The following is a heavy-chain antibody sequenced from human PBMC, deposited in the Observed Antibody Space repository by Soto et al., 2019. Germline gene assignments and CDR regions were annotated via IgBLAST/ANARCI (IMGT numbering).Heavy chain of an antibody. V-gene: IGHV4-4*07. D-gene: IGHD6-13*01. CDR2: IYTSVST. J-gene: IGHJ6*02. CDR1: GGSISRYY. CDR3: ASSIEAAQRDYYYGMDV. Sequence: AXATLSLTCTVSGGSISRYYWSWIRQPAGKGLEWIGRIYTSVSTNYDPSLKSRVTKSVDTSKNQFSLKLSSVTAADTAVYYCASSIEAAQRDYYYGMDVWGQGTTGT.